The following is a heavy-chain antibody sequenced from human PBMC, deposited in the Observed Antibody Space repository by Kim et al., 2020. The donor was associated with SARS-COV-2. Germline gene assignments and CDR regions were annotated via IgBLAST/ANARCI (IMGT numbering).Heavy chain of an antibody. D-gene: IGHD6-13*01. Sequence: SETLSLTCTVSGGSISSSSYYWGWIRQPPGKGLEWIGSIYYSGSTYYNPSLKSRVTISVDTSKNQFSLKLSSVTAADTAVYYCARHVRSSWYYYYYYGMDVWGQGTTVTVSS. V-gene: IGHV4-39*01. J-gene: IGHJ6*02. CDR3: ARHVRSSWYYYYYYGMDV. CDR2: IYYSGST. CDR1: GGSISSSSYY.